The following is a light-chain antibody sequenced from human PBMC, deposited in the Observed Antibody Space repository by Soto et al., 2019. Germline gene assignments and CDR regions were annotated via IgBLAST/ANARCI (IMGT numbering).Light chain of an antibody. Sequence: DIQMTQSPSTLSASVGGRVPITCRASQSISSWLAWYQQKPGKAPKLLIYDASSLESGVPSRFSGSGSGTEFTLTISSLQPDDFAVYYCQQYNNWPSPITFGQGTRLEIK. V-gene: IGKV1-5*01. J-gene: IGKJ5*01. CDR3: QQYNNWPSPIT. CDR1: QSISSW. CDR2: DAS.